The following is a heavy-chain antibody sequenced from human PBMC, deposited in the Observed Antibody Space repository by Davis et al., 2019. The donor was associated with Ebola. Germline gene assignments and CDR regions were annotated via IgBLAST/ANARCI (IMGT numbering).Heavy chain of an antibody. V-gene: IGHV3-23*01. CDR2: ISGSGGST. D-gene: IGHD6-19*01. J-gene: IGHJ4*02. Sequence: PGGSLRLSCAASGFTFSSYAMSWVRQAPGKGLEWVSAISGSGGSTYYADSVKGRFTISRDNSKNTLYLQMNSLRAEDTAVYYCAKGPNDNRGSASGWYFDYWGQGTLVTVSS. CDR1: GFTFSSYA. CDR3: AKGPNDNRGSASGWYFDY.